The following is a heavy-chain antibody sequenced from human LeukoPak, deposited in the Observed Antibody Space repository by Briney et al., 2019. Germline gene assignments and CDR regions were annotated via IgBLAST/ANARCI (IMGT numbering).Heavy chain of an antibody. CDR1: GYRFTSYW. J-gene: IGHJ4*02. CDR3: ARHAITLFDY. CDR2: IYPGDSDT. D-gene: IGHD3-10*01. Sequence: GESLKISCKGSGYRFTSYWIGWVRQMPGKGLEWMGIIYPGDSDTRYSPSFQGQATISADKSISTAYLQWSSPKTSDTAMYYCARHAITLFDYWGQGTLVTVSS. V-gene: IGHV5-51*01.